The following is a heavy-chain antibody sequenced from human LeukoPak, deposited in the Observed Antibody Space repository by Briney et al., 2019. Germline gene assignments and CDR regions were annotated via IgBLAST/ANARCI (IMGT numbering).Heavy chain of an antibody. D-gene: IGHD7-27*01. V-gene: IGHV5-51*01. CDR3: ARPQDFGLTGMNAFDI. CDR2: IYPGDSDT. J-gene: IGHJ3*02. CDR1: GYSFNTYW. Sequence: GESLKISCKGSGYSFNTYWIGWVRQMPGKGLEWMGLIYPGDSDTKYSPSFQGQVTISADKSISTAYLQWSSLKASDTAMYYCARPQDFGLTGMNAFDIWGQGTMVTASS.